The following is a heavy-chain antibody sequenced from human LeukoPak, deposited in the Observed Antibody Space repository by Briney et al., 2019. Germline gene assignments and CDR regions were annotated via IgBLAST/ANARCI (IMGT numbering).Heavy chain of an antibody. D-gene: IGHD4/OR15-4a*01. CDR2: ISSSSIYI. J-gene: IGHJ4*02. V-gene: IGHV3-21*04. CDR3: ARLRANYYFDY. Sequence: GGSLRLSCAASGFTFSSYTMNWVRQAPGKGLEWVSSISSSSIYINYSDSVKGRFTISRDNSKNTLYLQMNSLRAEDTAVYYCARLRANYYFDYWGQGTLVTVSS. CDR1: GFTFSSYT.